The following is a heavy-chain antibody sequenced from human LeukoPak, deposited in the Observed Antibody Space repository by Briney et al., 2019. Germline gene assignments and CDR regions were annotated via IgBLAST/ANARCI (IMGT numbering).Heavy chain of an antibody. V-gene: IGHV3-30*04. D-gene: IGHD5-24*01. CDR2: ISYDGSNE. Sequence: GGSLRLSCAASEFTFSSYAMHWVRQAPGKGLELVAVISYDGSNEYYADSVKGRFTISRDKSKNTLYLQMNSLGVEDTAVYYCARAGRYNYFDYWGQGTLVTVS. CDR1: EFTFSSYA. CDR3: ARAGRYNYFDY. J-gene: IGHJ4*02.